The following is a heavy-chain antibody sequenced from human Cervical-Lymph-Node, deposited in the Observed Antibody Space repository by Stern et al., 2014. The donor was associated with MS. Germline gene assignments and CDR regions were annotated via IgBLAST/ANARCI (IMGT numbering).Heavy chain of an antibody. Sequence: QLQLQESGPGLVKPSQTLSLTCTVSGDSISSGNYYWSWIRQPAGKGLEWIGRIYSSGTTYYNPSLRSRVTISIETSNNQFPLKRSSVTATDTAVYYCATQGRALAPDWGQGTLVTVSS. J-gene: IGHJ4*02. CDR3: ATQGRALAPD. V-gene: IGHV4-61*02. CDR1: GDSISSGNYY. CDR2: IYSSGTT.